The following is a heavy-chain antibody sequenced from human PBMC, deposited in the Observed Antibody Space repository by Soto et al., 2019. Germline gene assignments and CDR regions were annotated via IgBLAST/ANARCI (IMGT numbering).Heavy chain of an antibody. V-gene: IGHV3-15*07. CDR2: IKSKADGGTI. CDR1: GFIFTNAW. CDR3: TTGVGATRNY. J-gene: IGHJ4*02. D-gene: IGHD1-26*01. Sequence: EVQLVESGGGLVKPGESLRLSCAASGFIFTNAWMNWVRQTPVKGLEWVGRIKSKADGGTIDYTAPLKGRFIISRDDSENTLYLQMNSLKIDDSGVYYCTTGVGATRNYCGQGTLVTVSS.